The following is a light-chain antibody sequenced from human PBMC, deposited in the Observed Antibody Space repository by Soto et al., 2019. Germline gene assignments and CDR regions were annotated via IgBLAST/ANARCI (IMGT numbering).Light chain of an antibody. CDR3: QQSNSFPRT. Sequence: GDRVTITCRASQSISGFLNWYQQKPGIAPKLLIYGASSLQSGVPSRFSGSGSGTDFTLTISSLQPEDFATYYCQQSNSFPRTFGQGTKVEIK. CDR1: QSISGF. CDR2: GAS. V-gene: IGKV1-39*01. J-gene: IGKJ1*01.